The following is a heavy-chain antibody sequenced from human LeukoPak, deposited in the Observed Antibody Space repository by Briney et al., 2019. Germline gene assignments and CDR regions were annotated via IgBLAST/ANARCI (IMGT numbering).Heavy chain of an antibody. V-gene: IGHV4-59*01. J-gene: IGHJ6*02. D-gene: IGHD6-19*01. CDR1: GGSISGYY. CDR2: IYYSGST. Sequence: PSETLSLTCTVSGGSISGYYWSWIRQPPGKGLEWIGYIYYSGSTNYNPSLKSRVTISVDTSKNQFSLKLSSVTAADTAVYYCARDPGYSSGWYVGDYYYGMDVWGQGTTVTVSS. CDR3: ARDPGYSSGWYVGDYYYGMDV.